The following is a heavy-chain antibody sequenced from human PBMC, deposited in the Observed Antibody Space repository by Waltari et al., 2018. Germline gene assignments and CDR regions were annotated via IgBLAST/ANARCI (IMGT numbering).Heavy chain of an antibody. V-gene: IGHV1-46*01. Sequence: QVQLVQSGAEVKKPGASVRVSCKASGYTFTTSYIHWVGQAPGQVLEWMGIIKPSGGRRSYAKKCQGRVTMTRDTSTSTGYMELSSRRSEDTAVYYCARPRYYVDNSGSLDFWGKGTLVTVSS. CDR1: GYTFTTSY. CDR2: IKPSGGRR. J-gene: IGHJ4*02. D-gene: IGHD3-22*01. CDR3: ARPRYYVDNSGSLDF.